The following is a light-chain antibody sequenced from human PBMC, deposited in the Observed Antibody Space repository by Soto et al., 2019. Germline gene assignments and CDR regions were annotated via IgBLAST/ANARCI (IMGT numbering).Light chain of an antibody. Sequence: QSALTQPASVSGSPGQSITIACTGTSSDVGDYNSVSWYQQYPGKAPKLMIYEVSNRPSGVSNRFSGSKSGNTASLTISGLQAEDETDYYCSSYTSSSTWVFGGGTKLTVL. V-gene: IGLV2-14*01. CDR2: EVS. CDR3: SSYTSSSTWV. J-gene: IGLJ3*02. CDR1: SSDVGDYNS.